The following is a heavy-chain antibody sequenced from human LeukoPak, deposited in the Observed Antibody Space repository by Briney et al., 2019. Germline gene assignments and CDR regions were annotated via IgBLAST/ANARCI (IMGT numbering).Heavy chain of an antibody. Sequence: GGSLRLSCAASGFTFNSYGMHWVRQAPGKGLEWVAVISYDGSNKYYADSVKGRFTISRDNSKNTLYLQMNSLRAEDTAVYYCAKSANRSFDYWGQGTLVTVSS. D-gene: IGHD1-14*01. CDR3: AKSANRSFDY. V-gene: IGHV3-30*18. CDR1: GFTFNSYG. J-gene: IGHJ4*02. CDR2: ISYDGSNK.